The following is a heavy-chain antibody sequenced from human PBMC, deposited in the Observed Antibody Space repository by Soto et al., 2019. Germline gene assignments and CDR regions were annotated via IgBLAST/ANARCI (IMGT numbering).Heavy chain of an antibody. V-gene: IGHV1-69*13. CDR1: GGTFSSDT. D-gene: IGHD3-16*01. CDR3: ARDRGSRSSAFGLDY. J-gene: IGHJ4*02. CDR2: IIPLLDAT. Sequence: SVKVSCKASGGTFSSDTINWVRQSPGQGLEWMGGIIPLLDATNYAQNFQGRVTITADESTSTVYMKLSSLRSEDTAVYFCARDRGSRSSAFGLDYWGQGALVTVSS.